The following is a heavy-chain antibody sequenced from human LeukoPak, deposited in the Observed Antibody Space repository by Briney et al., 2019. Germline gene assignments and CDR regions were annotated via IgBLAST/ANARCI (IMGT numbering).Heavy chain of an antibody. CDR2: ISYDGSNK. Sequence: GGSLRLSCAASEFTFSSYAMHWLRQAPGKGLEWVAVISYDGSNKYYADSVNGRFTISRDNSKNTLYLQMKSLSAEDTAVYYCARDLSDYWGQGTLVTVSS. CDR1: EFTFSSYA. J-gene: IGHJ4*02. V-gene: IGHV3-30*04. D-gene: IGHD2/OR15-2a*01. CDR3: ARDLSDY.